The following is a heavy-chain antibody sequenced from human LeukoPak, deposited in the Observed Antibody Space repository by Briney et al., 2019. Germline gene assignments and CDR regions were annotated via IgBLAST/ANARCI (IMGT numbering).Heavy chain of an antibody. CDR3: AKAGPIGPYYMDV. CDR1: GFTFSSYS. CDR2: ISGSGGST. V-gene: IGHV3-23*01. J-gene: IGHJ6*03. Sequence: GGSLRLSCAVSGFTFSSYSMSWVRQAPGKGLEWVSAISGSGGSTYYADSVKGRFTISRDNSKNTLYLQMNSLRAEDTAVYYCAKAGPIGPYYMDVWGXGTTVTVSS.